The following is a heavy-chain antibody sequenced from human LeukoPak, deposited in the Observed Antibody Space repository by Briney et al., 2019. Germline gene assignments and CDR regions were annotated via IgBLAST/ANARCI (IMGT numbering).Heavy chain of an antibody. CDR1: GFTFSSYA. D-gene: IGHD2-15*01. Sequence: AGGSLRLSCAASGFTFSSYAMSWVRQAPGKGLEWVSAISGSGGSTYYADSVKGRFTISRDNSKNTLYLQMNSLRAEDTAVYYCANSRVGCSGGSCYSGVGAFDIWGQGTMVTVSS. J-gene: IGHJ3*02. CDR2: ISGSGGST. V-gene: IGHV3-23*01. CDR3: ANSRVGCSGGSCYSGVGAFDI.